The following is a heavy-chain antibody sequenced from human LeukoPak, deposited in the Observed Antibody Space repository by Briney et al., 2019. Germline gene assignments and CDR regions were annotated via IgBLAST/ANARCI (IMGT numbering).Heavy chain of an antibody. CDR2: TSGGGTYT. CDR1: GFTFSSYA. J-gene: IGHJ4*02. CDR3: ARGPVGAHRAFDY. D-gene: IGHD1-26*01. V-gene: IGHV3-23*01. Sequence: SGGSLRLSCVASGFTFSSYAMSWVRQAPGKGLEWVSATSGGGTYTYYADSVKGRFTISRDNSKNTVYLQMNRLRAEDTAVYYCARGPVGAHRAFDYWGQGTLVTVSS.